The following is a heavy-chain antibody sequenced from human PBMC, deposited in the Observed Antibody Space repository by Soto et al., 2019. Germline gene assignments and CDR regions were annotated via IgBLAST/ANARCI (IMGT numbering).Heavy chain of an antibody. J-gene: IGHJ4*02. V-gene: IGHV4-39*01. Sequence: SETLSLTCTVSGGSISGSSYYWGWIRQPPGKGLEWIGSIYYSGSTYYNPSLKSRVTISVDTSKNQFSLKLSSVTAADTAVYYCARRTYLRSRVRGVIGSIDYWGQGTLVTVSS. CDR2: IYYSGST. CDR3: ARRTYLRSRVRGVIGSIDY. CDR1: GGSISGSSYY. D-gene: IGHD3-10*01.